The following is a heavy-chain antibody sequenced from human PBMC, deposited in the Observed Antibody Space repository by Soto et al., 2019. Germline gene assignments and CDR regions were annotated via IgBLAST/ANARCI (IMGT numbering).Heavy chain of an antibody. CDR1: GGSISSGGYY. V-gene: IGHV4-31*03. D-gene: IGHD4-4*01. CDR2: IYYSGST. CDR3: ARGHSPEPQSHFDY. Sequence: QVQLQESGPGLVKPSQTLSLTCTVSGGSISSGGYYWSWIRQHPGKGLEWIGYIYYSGSTYYNPSLKSRVTISVDTSKNQFSLKLSSVTAPDTAVYYCARGHSPEPQSHFDYWGQGTLVTVSS. J-gene: IGHJ4*02.